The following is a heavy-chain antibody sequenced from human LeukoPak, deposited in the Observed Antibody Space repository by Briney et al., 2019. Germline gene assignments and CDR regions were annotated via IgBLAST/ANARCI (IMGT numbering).Heavy chain of an antibody. D-gene: IGHD4-17*01. J-gene: IGHJ4*02. CDR2: IYHSGST. CDR3: ARDHLYGDYPGLAY. CDR1: GYSISSGYY. V-gene: IGHV4-38-2*02. Sequence: SETLSLTCTVSGYSISSGYYWGWIRQPPGNGLEWIGSIYHSGSTYYNPSLKSRVTISVDTSKNQFSLKLSSVTAADTAVYYCARDHLYGDYPGLAYWGQGTLVTVSS.